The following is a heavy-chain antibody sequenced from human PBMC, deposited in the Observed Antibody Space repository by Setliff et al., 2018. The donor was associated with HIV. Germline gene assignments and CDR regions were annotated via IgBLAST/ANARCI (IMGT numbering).Heavy chain of an antibody. CDR3: ARLLNGYNSYDYYYMDV. D-gene: IGHD5-12*01. J-gene: IGHJ6*03. V-gene: IGHV5-51*01. Sequence: GESLKISCEGSRYNFTNYWIGWVRQMPGKGLEWMGIVYPGDSDTRYRPSFRGQFTISADKSITTAYLQWSSLKASDTAMYYCARLLNGYNSYDYYYMDVWGKGTTVTVSS. CDR1: RYNFTNYW. CDR2: VYPGDSDT.